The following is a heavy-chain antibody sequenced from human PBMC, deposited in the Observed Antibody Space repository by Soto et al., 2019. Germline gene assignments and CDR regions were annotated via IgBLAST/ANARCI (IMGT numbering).Heavy chain of an antibody. Sequence: SETLSLTCTVSGGSISSSSYYWGWIRQPPGKGLEWIGSIYYSGSTYYNPSLKSRVTISVDTSKNQFSLKLSSVTAADTAVYYCASQGRGYCSGGSCFNDYWGQGTLVTVSS. D-gene: IGHD2-15*01. J-gene: IGHJ4*02. V-gene: IGHV4-39*01. CDR3: ASQGRGYCSGGSCFNDY. CDR1: GGSISSSSYY. CDR2: IYYSGST.